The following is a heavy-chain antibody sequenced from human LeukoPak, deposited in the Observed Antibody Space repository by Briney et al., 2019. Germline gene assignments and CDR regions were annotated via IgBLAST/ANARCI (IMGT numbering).Heavy chain of an antibody. Sequence: SGPTLVNPTQTLTLTCTFSGFSLSTIGVSVGWIRQPPGKALEWLTVIYWDDDKRYSPSLKSRLTITKDTSKNQVVLTMTNMDPVDTATYYCAHLPPPEGESGYYFFDYWGQGILVTVSS. CDR3: AHLPPPEGESGYYFFDY. D-gene: IGHD3-22*01. V-gene: IGHV2-5*02. J-gene: IGHJ4*02. CDR1: GFSLSTIGVS. CDR2: IYWDDDK.